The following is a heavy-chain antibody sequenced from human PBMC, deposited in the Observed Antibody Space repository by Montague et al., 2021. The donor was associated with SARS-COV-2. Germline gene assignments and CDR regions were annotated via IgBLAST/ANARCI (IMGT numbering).Heavy chain of an antibody. Sequence: TLSLTCTVSGGSISSGSYYWSWIRQPAGKGLEWIGRIYTSGTTDYSFSLKSRVTISVDTSKNQFSLKLTSVTAAGTAVYYCARAHSGSWAHLDNWGQGSLGTVSS. D-gene: IGHD5-12*01. CDR3: ARAHSGSWAHLDN. CDR1: GGSISSGSYY. CDR2: IYTSGTT. J-gene: IGHJ4*02. V-gene: IGHV4-61*02.